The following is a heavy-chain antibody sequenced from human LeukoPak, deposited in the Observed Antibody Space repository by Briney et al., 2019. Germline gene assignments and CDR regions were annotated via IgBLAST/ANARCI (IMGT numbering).Heavy chain of an antibody. J-gene: IGHJ4*02. CDR3: AKDGAGFWSGYRLAYYFDY. CDR1: GFTFSSYG. D-gene: IGHD3-3*01. V-gene: IGHV3-33*06. Sequence: PGGSLRLSCAASGFTFSSYGMHWVRQAPGKGLEWVAVIWYDGSNKYYADSVKGRFTISRDNSKNTLYLQMNSLRAEDTAVYYCAKDGAGFWSGYRLAYYFDYWGQGTLVTVSS. CDR2: IWYDGSNK.